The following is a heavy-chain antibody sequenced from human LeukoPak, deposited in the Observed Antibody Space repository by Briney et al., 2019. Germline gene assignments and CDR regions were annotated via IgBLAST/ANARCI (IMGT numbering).Heavy chain of an antibody. Sequence: SQTLSLACTVSGGSISSGSYYWSWIRQPAGKGLEWIGRIYTSGSTNYNPSLKSRVTISVDTSKNQFSLKLSSVTAADTAVYYCARGSDQVAFDIWGQGTMVTVSS. J-gene: IGHJ3*02. V-gene: IGHV4-61*02. CDR3: ARGSDQVAFDI. CDR1: GGSISSGSYY. CDR2: IYTSGST.